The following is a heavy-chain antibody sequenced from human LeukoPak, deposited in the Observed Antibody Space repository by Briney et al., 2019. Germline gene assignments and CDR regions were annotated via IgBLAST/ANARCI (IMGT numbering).Heavy chain of an antibody. J-gene: IGHJ5*02. CDR3: AREKGTKKGDQKGRDGSSWYDDPPRGFDP. V-gene: IGHV1-69*13. CDR2: IIPIFGTA. D-gene: IGHD6-13*01. CDR1: GGTFSSYA. Sequence: EASVKVSCKASGGTFSSYAISWVRQAPGQGLEWMGGIIPIFGTANYAQKFQGRVTITADESTSTAYMELSSLRSEDTAVYYCAREKGTKKGDQKGRDGSSWYDDPPRGFDPWGQGTLVTVSS.